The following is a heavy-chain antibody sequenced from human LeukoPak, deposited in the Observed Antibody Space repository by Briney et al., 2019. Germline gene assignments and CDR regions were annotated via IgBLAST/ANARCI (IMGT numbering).Heavy chain of an antibody. V-gene: IGHV4-59*01. Sequence: SETLSLTCTVSGGSISSYYWSWVRQPPGTGLEWIGYINYSGSTYYNSSLRIRVTMSVDTSNNLFSLKLSSVTAADTAVYFCARRTSYDTLTGYIYWYFNLWGRGTLVTVSS. CDR2: INYSGST. D-gene: IGHD3-9*01. CDR1: GGSISSYY. J-gene: IGHJ2*01. CDR3: ARRTSYDTLTGYIYWYFNL.